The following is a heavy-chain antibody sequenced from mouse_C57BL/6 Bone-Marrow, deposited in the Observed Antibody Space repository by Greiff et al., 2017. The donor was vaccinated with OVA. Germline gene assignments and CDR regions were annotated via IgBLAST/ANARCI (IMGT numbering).Heavy chain of an antibody. CDR2: IRSNSSNYAT. D-gene: IGHD1-1*01. V-gene: IGHV10-3*01. Sequence: DVKLVESGGGLVQPKGSLKLSCAASGFTFNTYAMHWVRQAPGKGLEWVARIRSNSSNYATYYADSVKDRFTISRDDSQSMLYLQMNNLKTEDTAMYYCVRENYYAPGFDVWGTGTTVTVSS. CDR3: VRENYYAPGFDV. CDR1: GFTFNTYA. J-gene: IGHJ1*03.